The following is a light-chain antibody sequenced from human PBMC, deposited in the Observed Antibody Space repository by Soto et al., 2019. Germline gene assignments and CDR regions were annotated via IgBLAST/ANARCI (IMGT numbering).Light chain of an antibody. CDR2: EVT. CDR3: ASYAGGNQV. CDR1: SSDVGGYDY. Sequence: QSALTQPPSASASPGQSVTISCTGTSSDVGGYDYVSWYQHHPGKAPKLMIYEVTKRPSGVPDRFSGSKSGNKASLTVSGLLAEDEADYYCASYAGGNQVFGTGTKLTVL. J-gene: IGLJ1*01. V-gene: IGLV2-8*01.